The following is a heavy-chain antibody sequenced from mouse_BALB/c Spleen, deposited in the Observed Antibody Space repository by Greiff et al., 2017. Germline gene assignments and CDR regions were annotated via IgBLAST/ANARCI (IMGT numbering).Heavy chain of an antibody. Sequence: ESGPGLVKPSQSLSLTCSVTGYSITSGYYWNWIRQFPGNKLEWMGYISYDGSNNYNPSLKNRISITRDTSKNQFFLKLNSVTTEDTATYYCAREGVITTMDYWGQGTSVTVSS. CDR2: ISYDGSN. D-gene: IGHD1-1*01. CDR3: AREGVITTMDY. V-gene: IGHV3-6*02. CDR1: GYSITSGYY. J-gene: IGHJ4*01.